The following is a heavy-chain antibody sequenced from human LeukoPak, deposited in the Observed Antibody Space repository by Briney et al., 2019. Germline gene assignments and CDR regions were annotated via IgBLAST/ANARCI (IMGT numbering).Heavy chain of an antibody. CDR1: GYTFTSYG. CDR3: ARGGCSSTSCYFWTATNWFDP. D-gene: IGHD2-2*01. Sequence: ASVKVSCKASGYTFTSYGISWVRQAPGQGLGWMGWISAYNGNTNYAQKLQGRVTMTTDTSTSTAYMELRSLRSDDTAVYYCARGGCSSTSCYFWTATNWFDPWGQGTLVTVSS. J-gene: IGHJ5*02. V-gene: IGHV1-18*01. CDR2: ISAYNGNT.